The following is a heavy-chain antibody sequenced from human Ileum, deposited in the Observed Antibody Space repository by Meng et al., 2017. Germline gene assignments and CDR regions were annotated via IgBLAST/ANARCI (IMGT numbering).Heavy chain of an antibody. CDR3: ARPHSSSWSRAFDI. CDR2: IKQDGSEK. CDR1: GFTFRNYW. D-gene: IGHD6-13*01. V-gene: IGHV3-7*01. J-gene: IGHJ3*02. Sequence: ESPKISCSASGFTFRNYWMNWVRQAPGKGLEWVANIKQDGSEKNYVDSVKGRFTISRDNSKNTLYLEMNSLRAEDTAVYYCARPHSSSWSRAFDIWGQGTMVTVSS.